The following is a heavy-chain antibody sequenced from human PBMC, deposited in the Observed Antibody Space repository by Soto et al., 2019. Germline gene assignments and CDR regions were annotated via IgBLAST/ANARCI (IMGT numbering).Heavy chain of an antibody. D-gene: IGHD4-17*01. Sequence: PSEPKCLSCTVAGGNIIGGGCCWSWIKKPPGKGLEWIGYIYYSGSTYYNPSLKSRVTISVDTSKNQFSLKLSSVTAADTAVYYCARGGTYVTTVTTDYFDYWGQGTLVTVSS. CDR3: ARGGTYVTTVTTDYFDY. CDR1: GGNIIGGGCC. J-gene: IGHJ4*02. CDR2: IYYSGST. V-gene: IGHV4-30-4*01.